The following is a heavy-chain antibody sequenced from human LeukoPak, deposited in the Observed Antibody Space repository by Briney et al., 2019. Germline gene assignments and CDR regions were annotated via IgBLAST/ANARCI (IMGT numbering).Heavy chain of an antibody. D-gene: IGHD2-21*02. V-gene: IGHV3-23*01. CDR3: AKDRLLNCRGDCYIFDY. J-gene: IGHJ4*02. CDR2: ISTTGGTT. CDR1: GLTFSSYG. Sequence: GGSLRLSCAASGLTFSSYGMSWVRQAPGRGLEWVSAISTTGGTTYYADSVRGRFSISRDNSKNTLYLQVNGLRTEDTAVYYCAKDRLLNCRGDCYIFDYWGQGTVVTVSS.